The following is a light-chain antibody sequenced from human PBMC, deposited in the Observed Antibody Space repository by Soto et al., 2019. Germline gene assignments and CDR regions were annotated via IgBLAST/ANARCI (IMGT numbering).Light chain of an antibody. CDR2: AAS. CDR1: QGISTS. CDR3: QQLFDSPIT. J-gene: IGKJ5*01. V-gene: IGKV1-9*01. Sequence: DIQRTQSRPCVSPGGVERVTIPCVASQGISTSLAWDQVKPGKAHKLLIYAASTLESGVPSRFSATVSGTEFSLTITSLQPQDFATYYCQQLFDSPITFGQGTRLEI.